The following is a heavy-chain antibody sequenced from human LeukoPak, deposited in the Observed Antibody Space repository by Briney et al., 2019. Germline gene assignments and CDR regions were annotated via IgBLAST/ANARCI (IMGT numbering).Heavy chain of an antibody. CDR3: ARLGYCSSARCSNWFDP. J-gene: IGHJ5*02. D-gene: IGHD2-2*01. V-gene: IGHV4-59*01. Sequence: SETLSLTCTVSGGSISNYYWSWVRQPPGKGLEWIGYMYYSGGTNYNPSLESRVTISVDTSKNQFSLKLTSVTAADAAVYYCARLGYCSSARCSNWFDPWGQGTLVTVSS. CDR1: GGSISNYY. CDR2: MYYSGGT.